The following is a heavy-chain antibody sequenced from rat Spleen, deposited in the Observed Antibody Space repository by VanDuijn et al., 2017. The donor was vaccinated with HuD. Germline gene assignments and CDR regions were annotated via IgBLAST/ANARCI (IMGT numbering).Heavy chain of an antibody. CDR1: GFTFSDYY. Sequence: EVQLVESGGGLVQPGRSLKLSCAASGFTFSDYYMAWVRQAPKKGLEWVASVSYEGRSTYYGDSVKGRFTISRDNARNTLNLHMDSLRSEDTAVYYCTRRGYLSDWYFDFWGPGTMVTVSS. D-gene: IGHD4-4*01. CDR2: VSYEGRST. V-gene: IGHV5-22*01. J-gene: IGHJ1*01. CDR3: TRRGYLSDWYFDF.